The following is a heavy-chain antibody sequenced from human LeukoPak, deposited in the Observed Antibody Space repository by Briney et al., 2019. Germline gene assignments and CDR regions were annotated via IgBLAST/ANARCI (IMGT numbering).Heavy chain of an antibody. CDR1: GGSISSSSYY. J-gene: IGHJ6*02. V-gene: IGHV4-39*07. CDR3: AARSREGIAAAAQRLYYGMDV. Sequence: PSETLSLTCTVSGGSISSSSYYWGWIRQPPGKGLEWIGSIYYSGSTCYNPSLKSRVTISVDTSKNQFSLKLSSVTAADTAVYYCAARSREGIAAAAQRLYYGMDVWGQGTTVTVSS. D-gene: IGHD6-13*01. CDR2: IYYSGST.